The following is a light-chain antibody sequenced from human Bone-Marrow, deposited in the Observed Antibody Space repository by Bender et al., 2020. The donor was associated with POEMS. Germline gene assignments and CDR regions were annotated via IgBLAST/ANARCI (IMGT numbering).Light chain of an antibody. Sequence: QSALTQPPSASGSPGQSVTISCTGTSGDVGFSEYVAWYQHHPGKAPKVILYEVNKRHSGVPDRFSGSKSGNTASLTISGLQADDEADYYCSSFAGKYTVVFGGGTKVTVL. CDR1: SGDVGFSEY. CDR2: EVN. J-gene: IGLJ2*01. V-gene: IGLV2-8*01. CDR3: SSFAGKYTVV.